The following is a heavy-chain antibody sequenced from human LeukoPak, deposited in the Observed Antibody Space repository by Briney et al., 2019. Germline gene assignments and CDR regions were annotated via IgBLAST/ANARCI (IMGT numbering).Heavy chain of an antibody. CDR2: IYSGGST. Sequence: GGSLRLSCAASGFTVSSNYVSWVRQAPGKGLEWVSVIYSGGSTYYADSVKGRFTISRDNSKNTLYLQMNSLRAEDTAVYYCTRFSIAARPDYWGQGTLVTVSS. J-gene: IGHJ4*02. CDR1: GFTVSSNY. D-gene: IGHD6-6*01. CDR3: TRFSIAARPDY. V-gene: IGHV3-66*01.